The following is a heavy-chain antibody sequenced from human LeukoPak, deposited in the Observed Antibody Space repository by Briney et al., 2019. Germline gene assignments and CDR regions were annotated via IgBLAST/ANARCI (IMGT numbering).Heavy chain of an antibody. CDR2: VYATGNT. J-gene: IGHJ4*02. Sequence: SQTLSLTCSVSGTSINRGTHYWSWVRQAAGKGLEWIGRVYATGNTNYNPSLWSRLSISIDTSRNQFSLRLGSVTAADTAIYYCARDRSYYSDTGADYWGQGKMVIVSS. CDR3: ARDRSYYSDTGADY. D-gene: IGHD2-8*02. V-gene: IGHV4-61*02. CDR1: GTSINRGTHY.